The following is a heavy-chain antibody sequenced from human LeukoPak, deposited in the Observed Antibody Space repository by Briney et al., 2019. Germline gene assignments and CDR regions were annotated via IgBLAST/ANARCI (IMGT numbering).Heavy chain of an antibody. D-gene: IGHD4-17*01. Sequence: GGSLRLSCAASGFTFSSYEMGWVRQAPGKGLEWVSYITNSGGTTYYADSVKGRFTISRDNAKNSLYLQMNSLRAEDTAVYYCARQEDHDYGDYYFDYWGQGILVTV. J-gene: IGHJ4*02. CDR2: ITNSGGTT. CDR3: ARQEDHDYGDYYFDY. CDR1: GFTFSSYE. V-gene: IGHV3-48*03.